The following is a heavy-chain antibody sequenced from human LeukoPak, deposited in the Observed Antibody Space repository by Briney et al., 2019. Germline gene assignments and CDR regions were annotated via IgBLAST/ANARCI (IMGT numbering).Heavy chain of an antibody. CDR2: IKQDGSEK. Sequence: GGSLRLSCAASGFTFSSYWMSWVRQAPGKGLEWVANIKQDGSEKYYVDSVKGRFTISRDNAKNSLYLQMNSLRAEDTALYYCAGDYYGDSYFNYWGQGTLVTVSS. V-gene: IGHV3-7*03. CDR3: AGDYYGDSYFNY. CDR1: GFTFSSYW. J-gene: IGHJ4*02. D-gene: IGHD4-17*01.